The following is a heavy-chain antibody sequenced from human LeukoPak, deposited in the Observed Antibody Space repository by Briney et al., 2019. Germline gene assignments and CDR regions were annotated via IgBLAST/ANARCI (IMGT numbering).Heavy chain of an antibody. Sequence: SETLSLTCTVSGGSISSGDYYWSWIRPPPGKGLEWIGYIYYSGSTYYNPSLKSRVTISVDTSKNQFSLKLSSVTAADTAVYYCARLQGILWWGPPNAGFDPWGQGTLVTVSS. CDR1: GGSISSGDYY. J-gene: IGHJ5*02. V-gene: IGHV4-30-4*01. CDR2: IYYSGST. D-gene: IGHD2-21*01. CDR3: ARLQGILWWGPPNAGFDP.